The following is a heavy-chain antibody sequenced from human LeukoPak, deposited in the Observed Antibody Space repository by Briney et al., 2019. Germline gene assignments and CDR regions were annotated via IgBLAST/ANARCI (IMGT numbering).Heavy chain of an antibody. D-gene: IGHD2-15*01. CDR3: ATQISRIWMSGWNY. CDR1: GFTFSSYA. J-gene: IGHJ4*02. CDR2: ISGSGGST. V-gene: IGHV3-23*01. Sequence: GGSLRLSCAASGFTFSSYAMSWVRQAPGKGLEWVSAISGSGGSTYYADSVKGRFTISRDNSKNTLYLQMNSLRAEDTAVYYCATQISRIWMSGWNYWGQGTLVTVSS.